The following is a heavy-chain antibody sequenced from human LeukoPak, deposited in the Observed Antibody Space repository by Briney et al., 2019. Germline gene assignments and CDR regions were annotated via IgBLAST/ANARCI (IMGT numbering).Heavy chain of an antibody. CDR3: ARDLEAVVVVPAAYTPFDP. D-gene: IGHD2-2*01. J-gene: IGHJ5*02. CDR2: IIPLLGIA. CDR1: GDTFSSYT. Sequence: SVKVSCKASGDTFSSYTISWVRQAPGQGLEWMGRIIPLLGIANYAQKFQGRVTITADKSTSTAYMELSSLRSEDTAVYYCARDLEAVVVVPAAYTPFDPWGQGTLVTVSS. V-gene: IGHV1-69*04.